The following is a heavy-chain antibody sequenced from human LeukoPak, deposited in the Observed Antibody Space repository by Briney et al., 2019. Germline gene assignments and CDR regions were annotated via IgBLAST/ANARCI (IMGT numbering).Heavy chain of an antibody. Sequence: GASVKVSSMPAGYTFTIYGICCVPQAPGQGLEWMGWISAYNGNTNYAQKLQGRVTMTTDTSPSTAYMELRSLRSDDTAIYYSARAMLSVHDTVRLDPWGQGTLVTVSS. CDR3: ARAMLSVHDTVRLDP. CDR1: GYTFTIYG. V-gene: IGHV1-18*01. CDR2: ISAYNGNT. D-gene: IGHD4-17*01. J-gene: IGHJ5*02.